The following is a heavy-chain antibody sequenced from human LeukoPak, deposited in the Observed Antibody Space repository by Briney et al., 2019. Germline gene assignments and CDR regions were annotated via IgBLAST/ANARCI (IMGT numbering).Heavy chain of an antibody. Sequence: QPGGSLRLSCVASGFTFRSHCMSWVRQAQGKWLEWVANINLDGSEKYYVDSVMGRFTVSRDNAENSLYLQINSLRADDTAVYFCARDSGHSRSFAFDIWGQGTMVTVSS. CDR2: INLDGSEK. J-gene: IGHJ3*02. V-gene: IGHV3-7*01. CDR3: ARDSGHSRSFAFDI. D-gene: IGHD6-13*01. CDR1: GFTFRSHC.